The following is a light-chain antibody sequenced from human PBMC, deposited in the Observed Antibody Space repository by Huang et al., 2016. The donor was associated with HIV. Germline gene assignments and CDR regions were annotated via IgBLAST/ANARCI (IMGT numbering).Light chain of an antibody. J-gene: IGKJ4*01. V-gene: IGKV3-20*01. CDR3: QQYGSPPT. CDR1: QSVNY. Sequence: EIVLTQSPGTLSLSPGERATLSCRASQSVNYLAWYQQKPGQAPRLLIYGASSRATGIPDRFSGSGSGTDFTLTISRLEPEDFAVYHRQQYGSPPTFGGGTKVEIK. CDR2: GAS.